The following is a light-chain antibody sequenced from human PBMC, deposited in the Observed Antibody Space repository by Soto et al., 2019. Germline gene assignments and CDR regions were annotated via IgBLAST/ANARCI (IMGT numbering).Light chain of an antibody. CDR3: QQHSHTNNPWT. V-gene: IGKV1-39*01. Sequence: ILLTQSPSSLAASLGDRATISCRASQSITSYLNGYQQKPGKAPKSLIYAAATLPIGVAARFSGSGSGTEFTLIISGMPPDHSATSYCQQHSHTNNPWTLGQGTKVDIK. CDR1: QSITSY. CDR2: AAA. J-gene: IGKJ1*01.